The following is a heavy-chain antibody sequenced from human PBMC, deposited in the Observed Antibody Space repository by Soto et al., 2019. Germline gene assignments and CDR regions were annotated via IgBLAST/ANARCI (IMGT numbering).Heavy chain of an antibody. CDR2: ISYDGSNK. J-gene: IGHJ5*02. CDR3: ARGLRVVVPAP. D-gene: IGHD2-2*01. CDR1: GFTFSSYA. Sequence: QVQLVESGGGVVQPGRSLRLSCAASGFTFSSYAMHWVRQAPGKGLEWVAVISYDGSNKYYADSVKGRFTISRDNSKNKLNLQMNSLRVEDTAVYYCARGLRVVVPAPWGQGTLVTVSS. V-gene: IGHV3-30-3*01.